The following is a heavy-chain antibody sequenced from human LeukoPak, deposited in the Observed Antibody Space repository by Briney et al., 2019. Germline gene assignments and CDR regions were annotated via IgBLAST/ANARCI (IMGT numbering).Heavy chain of an antibody. J-gene: IGHJ4*02. V-gene: IGHV3-23*01. D-gene: IGHD3-3*01. Sequence: GGSLRLSCAASGFTFSSYAMSWVRQAPGKGLEWVSAISGSGGSTYYADSVKGRFTISRDNSKNTLYLQMNRLRAEDTAVYYCAKSSYYDFWSGYPNKSGFDYWGQGTLVTVSS. CDR3: AKSSYYDFWSGYPNKSGFDY. CDR1: GFTFSSYA. CDR2: ISGSGGST.